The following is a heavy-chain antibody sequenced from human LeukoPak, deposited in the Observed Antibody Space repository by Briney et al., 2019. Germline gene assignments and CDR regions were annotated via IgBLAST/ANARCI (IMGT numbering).Heavy chain of an antibody. CDR1: GFTFSDYW. D-gene: IGHD4-23*01. J-gene: IGHJ4*02. Sequence: VGSLRLSCAASGFTFSDYWMHWVRQAPGKGLVWVSRINSDGTSISYADSVKGRFTISRDNAKNTLYLQMNSLRAEDSAVYYCARDRWNFDYWGQGTLVTVSS. V-gene: IGHV3-74*01. CDR3: ARDRWNFDY. CDR2: INSDGTSI.